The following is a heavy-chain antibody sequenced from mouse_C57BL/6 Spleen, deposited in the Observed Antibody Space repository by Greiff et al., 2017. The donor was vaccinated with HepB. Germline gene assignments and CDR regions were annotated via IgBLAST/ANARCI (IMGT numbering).Heavy chain of an antibody. V-gene: IGHV1S81*02. CDR1: GYTFTSYW. CDR3: ARIKKIVATYLDY. J-gene: IGHJ2*01. CDR2: TNPTNGRT. D-gene: IGHD1-1*01. Sequence: VKLVESGAELVKAGASVKMSCKASGYTFTSYWMHWVKQRLGQGLEWFAETNPTNGRTYYDGKFKSKATLNVDKSSSTAYMLLSGQTFEDSAVYYCARIKKIVATYLDYWGQGTTLTVSS.